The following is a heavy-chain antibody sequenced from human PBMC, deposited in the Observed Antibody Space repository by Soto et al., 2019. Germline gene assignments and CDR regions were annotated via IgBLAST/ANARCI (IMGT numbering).Heavy chain of an antibody. D-gene: IGHD5-18*01. Sequence: QVQLVESGGGVVQPGRSLRLSCAASGFTFSGYGMNWVRQAPGKVLEWVALISYDGSNKYSADSVKGRFTISRDNSKNTLYLQMNSLRAEDAAVYYCAKDKGPYSYGPYGMDVWGQGTTVTVSS. CDR3: AKDKGPYSYGPYGMDV. J-gene: IGHJ6*02. CDR2: ISYDGSNK. CDR1: GFTFSGYG. V-gene: IGHV3-30*18.